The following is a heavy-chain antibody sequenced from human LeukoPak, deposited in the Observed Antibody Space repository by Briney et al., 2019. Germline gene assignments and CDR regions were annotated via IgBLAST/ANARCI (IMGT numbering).Heavy chain of an antibody. CDR2: IIPIFGTA. CDR3: ASEVVVVAARDSLGYYFDY. D-gene: IGHD2-15*01. J-gene: IGHJ4*02. Sequence: SVTVSCKASGGTFSSYAISWVRQAPGQGLEWMGGIIPIFGTANYAQKFQGRVTITTDESTSTAYMELSSLTSEDTAVYYCASEVVVVAARDSLGYYFDYWGQGTLVTVSS. V-gene: IGHV1-69*05. CDR1: GGTFSSYA.